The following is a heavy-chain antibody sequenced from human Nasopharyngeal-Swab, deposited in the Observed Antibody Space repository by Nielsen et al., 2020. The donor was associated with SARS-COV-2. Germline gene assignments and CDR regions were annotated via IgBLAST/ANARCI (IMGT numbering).Heavy chain of an antibody. CDR2: IYYSGSN. D-gene: IGHD3-16*01. CDR3: ARRVARAPRHEGDYYYGMDV. Sequence: WIRQPPGKGLEWIGSIYYSGSNYYNTSLKRRVTISVDTSKNQFSLKLSSVTAADTAVYYCARRVARAPRHEGDYYYGMDVWGQGTTVTVSS. J-gene: IGHJ6*02. V-gene: IGHV4-39*01.